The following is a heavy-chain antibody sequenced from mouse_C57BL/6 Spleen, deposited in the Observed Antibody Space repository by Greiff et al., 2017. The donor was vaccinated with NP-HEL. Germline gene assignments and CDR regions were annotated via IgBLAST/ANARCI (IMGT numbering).Heavy chain of an antibody. V-gene: IGHV5-6*02. CDR1: GFTFSSYG. CDR2: ISSGGSYT. J-gene: IGHJ4*01. Sequence: EVKLEESGGDLVKPGGSLKLSCAASGFTFSSYGMSWVRQTPDKRLEWVATISSGGSYTYYPDSVKGRFTISRDNAKNTLYLQMSSLKSEDTAMYYGARGLRNYAMDYWGQGTSVTVSS. CDR3: ARGLRNYAMDY. D-gene: IGHD1-1*01.